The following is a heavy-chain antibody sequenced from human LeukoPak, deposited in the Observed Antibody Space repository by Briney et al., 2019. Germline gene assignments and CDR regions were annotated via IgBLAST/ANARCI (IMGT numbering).Heavy chain of an antibody. D-gene: IGHD3-22*01. CDR2: INPNSGGT. CDR3: ARPVNNHYYHSNESPRGRGGCYFDY. Sequence: ASVKVSCKASGYTFTGYYMHWVRQAPGQGLEWMGWINPNSGGTNYAQKFQGRVTMTRDTSISTAYMELSRLRSDDTAVYYCARPVNNHYYHSNESPRGRGGCYFDYWGQGTLVTVSS. CDR1: GYTFTGYY. J-gene: IGHJ4*02. V-gene: IGHV1-2*02.